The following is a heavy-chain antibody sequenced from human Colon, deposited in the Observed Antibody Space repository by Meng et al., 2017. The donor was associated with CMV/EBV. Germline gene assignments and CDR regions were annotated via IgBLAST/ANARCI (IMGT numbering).Heavy chain of an antibody. Sequence: GESLKISCTGSGFTFGNYVIYWVRQAPGKGLEWVGLIRSKTYGGTTEYIAPVKGRFIISRDDSKNMVFLQMNSLKSDDTAVYYCTTRIRTTNDFWGQGTLVTVSS. CDR1: GFTFGNYV. D-gene: IGHD1-14*01. CDR2: IRSKTYGGTT. J-gene: IGHJ4*02. CDR3: TTRIRTTNDF. V-gene: IGHV3-49*04.